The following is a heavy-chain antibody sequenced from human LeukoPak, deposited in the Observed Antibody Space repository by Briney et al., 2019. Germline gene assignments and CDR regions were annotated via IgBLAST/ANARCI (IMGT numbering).Heavy chain of an antibody. CDR3: ARARSYRHQLNALSYWFDP. J-gene: IGHJ5*02. CDR2: IYYSGST. Sequence: SETLSLTCTVSGGSISSGGYYWSWIRQHPGKGLEWIGYIYYSGSTYYNPSLKSRVTISVDTSKNQFSLKLSSVTAADTAVYYCARARSYRHQLNALSYWFDPWGQGTLVTVSS. CDR1: GGSISSGGYY. V-gene: IGHV4-31*03. D-gene: IGHD5-24*01.